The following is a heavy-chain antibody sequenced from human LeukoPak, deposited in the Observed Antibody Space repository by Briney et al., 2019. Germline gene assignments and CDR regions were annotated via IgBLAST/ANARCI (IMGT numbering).Heavy chain of an antibody. CDR2: MNPNSGNT. V-gene: IGHV1-8*01. D-gene: IGHD5-12*01. Sequence: ASVKVSCKASEYAFTSYDINWVRQATGQGLEWMGWMNPNSGNTGYAQKFQGRVTMTRNTSISTAYMELSSLTFEDTAVYYCARGRHPGPTWISEYWGQGTLVTVSS. CDR1: EYAFTSYD. CDR3: ARGRHPGPTWISEY. J-gene: IGHJ4*02.